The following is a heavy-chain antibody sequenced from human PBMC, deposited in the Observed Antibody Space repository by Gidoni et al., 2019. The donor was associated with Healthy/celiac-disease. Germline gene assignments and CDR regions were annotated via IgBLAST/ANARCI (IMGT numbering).Heavy chain of an antibody. CDR3: ARIMYYYASSGPWDAFDI. V-gene: IGHV2-70*04. CDR1: GFSLSTSGRR. D-gene: IGHD3-22*01. CDR2: IDWDDDK. J-gene: IGHJ3*02. Sequence: QVTLKEPGPALVKRTQTLTLTCTFSGFSLSTSGRRVSWIRQPPGKALEWLSRIDWDDDKFYSTSLKTMLTISKDTSKNQVVLTMTNMDPVDTATYYCARIMYYYASSGPWDAFDIWGQGTMVTVSS.